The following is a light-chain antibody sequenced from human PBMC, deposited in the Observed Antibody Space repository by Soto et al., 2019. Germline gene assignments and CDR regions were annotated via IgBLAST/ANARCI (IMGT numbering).Light chain of an antibody. V-gene: IGKV4-1*01. CDR1: QSVLYSSNNKNY. CDR2: WAS. Sequence: DIVMTQSPDSLAVSLGERATINCKSSQSVLYSSNNKNYLAWYQKKPGQPPKLLIYWASTREYGVPDRFSGSGPATDLTLTIIRLQAEDVAVYYCQQYYSTPPLTVGQGTKVEIK. J-gene: IGKJ1*01. CDR3: QQYYSTPPLT.